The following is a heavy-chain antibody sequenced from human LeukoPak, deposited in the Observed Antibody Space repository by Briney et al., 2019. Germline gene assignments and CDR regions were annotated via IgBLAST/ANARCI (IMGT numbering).Heavy chain of an antibody. V-gene: IGHV1-46*01. Sequence: ASVKVSCKASGYSFTSYYIHWVRQAPGQGLEWMGMNNPSGGSTTYAQKFQGRVTMTTDTSTRTVYMELSSLRSEDTAVYYCARDGVFDSSGYYDFDYWGQGTLVTVSS. CDR3: ARDGVFDSSGYYDFDY. CDR1: GYSFTSYY. J-gene: IGHJ4*02. D-gene: IGHD3-22*01. CDR2: NNPSGGST.